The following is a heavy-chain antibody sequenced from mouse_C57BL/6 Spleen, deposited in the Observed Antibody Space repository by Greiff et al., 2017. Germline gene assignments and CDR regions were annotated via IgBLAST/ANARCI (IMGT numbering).Heavy chain of an antibody. CDR3: ARSIVTPFFDY. D-gene: IGHD2-5*01. V-gene: IGHV1-43*01. J-gene: IGHJ2*01. CDR1: GYSFTGYY. CDR2: INPSNGGT. Sequence: VQLQQSGPELVKPGASVKISCKASGYSFTGYYMHWVKQSSETSLEWIGEINPSNGGTSYTQKFQGQATLTVDTSSSTAYMQLKSLTSEDSAVNYCARSIVTPFFDYWGQGTTLTVSS.